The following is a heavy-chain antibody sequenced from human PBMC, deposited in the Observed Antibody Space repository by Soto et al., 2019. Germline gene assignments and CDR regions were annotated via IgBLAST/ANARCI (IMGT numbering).Heavy chain of an antibody. CDR3: ARDSGGTTVAFGMDV. V-gene: IGHV1-69*01. Sequence: VQLVQSGAEVKKPGSSVKVSCKASGGTFSSYAISWVRQAPGQGLEWMGGIIPIFGTANYAQKFQGRVTITADESTSTAYMELISLRAEDTAVYYCARDSGGTTVAFGMDVWGQGTMVTVSS. CDR1: GGTFSSYA. D-gene: IGHD4-17*01. J-gene: IGHJ6*02. CDR2: IIPIFGTA.